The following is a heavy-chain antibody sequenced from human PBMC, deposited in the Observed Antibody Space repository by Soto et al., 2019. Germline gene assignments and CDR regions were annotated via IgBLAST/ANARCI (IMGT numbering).Heavy chain of an antibody. Sequence: SETLSLTCTVSGGSISSSSYYWGWLRQPPGKGLEWIGSIYYSGSTYYNPSLKSRVTMSVDTSKNQFSLKLTSVTAVDTAVYYCARGDYAKAFDIWGQGTTVTVSS. V-gene: IGHV4-39*07. CDR3: ARGDYAKAFDI. CDR1: GGSISSSSYY. CDR2: IYYSGST. J-gene: IGHJ3*02. D-gene: IGHD2-2*01.